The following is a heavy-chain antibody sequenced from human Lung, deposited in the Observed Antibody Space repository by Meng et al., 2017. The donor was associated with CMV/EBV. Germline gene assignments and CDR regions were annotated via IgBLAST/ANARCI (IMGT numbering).Heavy chain of an antibody. D-gene: IGHD5-12*01. CDR2: INPSGGST. Sequence: AXVXVSXXASGYTFTSYYMHWVRQAPGQGLEWMGIINPSGGSTSYVQKFQGRVTMTRDTSTSTVYMELSSLRSEDTAVYYCARDRLGVATGMDVWGQGTTVXVSS. J-gene: IGHJ6*02. CDR1: GYTFTSYY. V-gene: IGHV1-46*01. CDR3: ARDRLGVATGMDV.